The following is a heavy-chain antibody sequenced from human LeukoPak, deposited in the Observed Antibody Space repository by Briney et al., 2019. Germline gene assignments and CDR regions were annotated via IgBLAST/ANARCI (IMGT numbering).Heavy chain of an antibody. Sequence: PSETLSLTCTVSGGSISSYYWSWIGQPPGKGLEWIWYIYYSGSTNYNPSLKSRVTISVDTSKNQFSLKLSSVTAADTAVYYCARGGRDGYNYEDYWGQGTLVTVSS. J-gene: IGHJ4*02. CDR2: IYYSGST. CDR3: ARGGRDGYNYEDY. CDR1: GGSISSYY. V-gene: IGHV4-59*01. D-gene: IGHD5-24*01.